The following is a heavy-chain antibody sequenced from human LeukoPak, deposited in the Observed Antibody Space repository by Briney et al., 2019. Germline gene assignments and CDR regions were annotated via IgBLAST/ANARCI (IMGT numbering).Heavy chain of an antibody. J-gene: IGHJ4*02. CDR2: ISDTGDST. V-gene: IGHV3-23*01. CDR3: ATGGIYQLPYDY. Sequence: GGSLRLSCAASGFTFSSYWMSWVRQAPGKGLEWVSGISDTGDSTYYADSVKGRFTISRDNSKNTLYVQMNSLRAEDTAVYYCATGGIYQLPYDYWGQGTLVTVSS. D-gene: IGHD2-2*01. CDR1: GFTFSSYW.